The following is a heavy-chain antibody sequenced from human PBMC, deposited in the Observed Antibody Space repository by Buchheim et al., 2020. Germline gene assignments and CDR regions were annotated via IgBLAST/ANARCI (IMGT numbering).Heavy chain of an antibody. Sequence: QVQLQESGPGLVKPSETLSLTCAVYGGSFSGYYWSWIRQPPGKGLEWIGEINHSGSTNYNPSLKSRVTISVDTSKNQFSLKLSSVTAADTAVYYCASSVAGTYYYYYYGMDVWGQGTT. CDR3: ASSVAGTYYYYYYGMDV. CDR2: INHSGST. CDR1: GGSFSGYY. V-gene: IGHV4-34*01. J-gene: IGHJ6*02. D-gene: IGHD6-19*01.